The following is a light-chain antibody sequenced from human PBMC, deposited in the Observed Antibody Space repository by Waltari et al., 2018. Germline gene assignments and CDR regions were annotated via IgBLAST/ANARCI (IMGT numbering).Light chain of an antibody. V-gene: IGKV3-20*01. J-gene: IGKJ1*01. CDR2: GAS. Sequence: EIGLTQSPGTLSLSPGERATLSCRASQSIGRYLVRYQQKPGQAPRLRIYGASSRAAGIPDRFSGSGSGTDFSLTISRLEPEDFAVYYCQNHERLPAVFGQGTKVESK. CDR3: QNHERLPAV. CDR1: QSIGRY.